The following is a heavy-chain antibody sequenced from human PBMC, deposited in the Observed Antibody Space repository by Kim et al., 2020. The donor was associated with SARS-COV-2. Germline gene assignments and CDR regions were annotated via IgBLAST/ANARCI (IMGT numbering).Heavy chain of an antibody. CDR1: GFTLTNYG. V-gene: IGHV3-30*03. CDR2: MSYDGSVK. D-gene: IGHD6-19*01. J-gene: IGHJ3*02. Sequence: GGSLRLSCEASGFTLTNYGMHWVRQAPGTGLEWVAFMSYDGSVKYYGETVKGRFTISRDTSKNTLFLQMDSLRAEDTAVYYCTRGAVSWNDALGIWGQGSLVTVSS. CDR3: TRGAVSWNDALGI.